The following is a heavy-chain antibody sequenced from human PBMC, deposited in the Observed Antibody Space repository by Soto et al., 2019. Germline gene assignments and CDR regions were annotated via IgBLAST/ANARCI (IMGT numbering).Heavy chain of an antibody. CDR1: GYTLTELS. CDR3: GRDILTGYYNY. Sequence: ASVKVSCKVSGYTLTELSMHWVRQAPGKGLEWMGGFDPEDGETIYAQKFQGRVTMTGDTSTGKAYMELSSLRSEDTAVYYRGRDILTGYYNYWGQGTLVTVSS. J-gene: IGHJ4*02. V-gene: IGHV1-24*01. D-gene: IGHD3-9*01. CDR2: FDPEDGET.